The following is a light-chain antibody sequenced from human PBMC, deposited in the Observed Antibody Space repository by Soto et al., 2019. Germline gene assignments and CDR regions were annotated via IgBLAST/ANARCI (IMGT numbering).Light chain of an antibody. CDR1: SSDVVGYNY. Sequence: QSVLTQPASVSGSHGHSITISCTGTSSDVVGYNYVSWYQQHPGKAPKLMIYDVSNRPSGVSNRFSGSKSGNTASLTISGLQAEDEADYYCSSYTSSSTYVFGTGTKVTVL. J-gene: IGLJ1*01. CDR3: SSYTSSSTYV. CDR2: DVS. V-gene: IGLV2-14*01.